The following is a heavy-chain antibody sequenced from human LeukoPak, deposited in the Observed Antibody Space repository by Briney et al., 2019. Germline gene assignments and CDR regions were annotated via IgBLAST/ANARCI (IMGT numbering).Heavy chain of an antibody. CDR1: GYSFTNYW. D-gene: IGHD5-12*01. Sequence: GESLRIYCQGSGYSFTNYWLSRGRQMPGKGLEWMGRINPSDSYTNYNPSFQGHVTFSVDKSIATAYLQWTTLKASDTDMYYCARGTWLDEYWGQGTLVTVSS. CDR2: INPSDSYT. CDR3: ARGTWLDEY. V-gene: IGHV5-10-1*01. J-gene: IGHJ4*02.